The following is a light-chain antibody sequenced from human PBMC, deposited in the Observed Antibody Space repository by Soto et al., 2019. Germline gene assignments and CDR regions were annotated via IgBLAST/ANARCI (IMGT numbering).Light chain of an antibody. CDR1: QTISSY. CDR3: QHSYNTPS. J-gene: IGKJ5*01. Sequence: DIQMTQSPSSLAASVGGRVTITCRASQTISSYLNWYQQKPGKAPNLLIYAASSLRSGVPSKFSGIGSGTDFTLTISSLQPEDAATYYCQHSYNTPSFGQGTRLEIK. CDR2: AAS. V-gene: IGKV1-39*01.